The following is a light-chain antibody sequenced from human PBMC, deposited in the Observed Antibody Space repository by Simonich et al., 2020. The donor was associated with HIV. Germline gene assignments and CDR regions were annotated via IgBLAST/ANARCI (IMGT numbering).Light chain of an antibody. J-gene: IGLJ2*01. CDR3: CSYAGRYTV. CDR2: DVY. V-gene: IGLV2-11*01. CDR1: NNDVGGYNS. Sequence: QSALTQPRLVSGSPGQSVTISCTGTNNDVGGYNSVSWYQQHQGKAHKLVIYDVYRRPSVVPDCFSGSKSGNTASLAISGLQADDESDYYCCSYAGRYTVFGGGTKLIVL.